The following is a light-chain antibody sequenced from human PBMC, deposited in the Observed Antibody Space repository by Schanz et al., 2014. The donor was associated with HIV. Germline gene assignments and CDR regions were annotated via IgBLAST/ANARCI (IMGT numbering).Light chain of an antibody. CDR3: QQYNSDPWT. Sequence: EIVMTQSPATLSVSPGEEATLSCRASQSLSGNLAWYQQKPRQAPRPLIYATSTRATGVPARFSGSGSGTDFTLTISSLQSEDFATYYCQQYNSDPWTFGHGTKVEIK. CDR2: ATS. J-gene: IGKJ1*01. V-gene: IGKV3-15*01. CDR1: QSLSGN.